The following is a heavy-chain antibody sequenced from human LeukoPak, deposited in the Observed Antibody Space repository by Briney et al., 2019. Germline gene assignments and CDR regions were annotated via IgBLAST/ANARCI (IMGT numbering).Heavy chain of an antibody. CDR1: GFTFSSYS. Sequence: GGSLRLSCAASGFTFSSYSMNWVRQAPGKGLDWVSYISSSSSTIYYADSEKGRFTISRDNAKNSLYLQMNSLRAEDTAVYYCARDLSDYGATRFDYWGQGTLVTVSS. J-gene: IGHJ4*02. CDR2: ISSSSSTI. V-gene: IGHV3-48*01. D-gene: IGHD4/OR15-4a*01. CDR3: ARDLSDYGATRFDY.